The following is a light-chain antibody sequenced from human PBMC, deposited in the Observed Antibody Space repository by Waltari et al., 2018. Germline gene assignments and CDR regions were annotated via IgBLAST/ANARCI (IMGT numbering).Light chain of an antibody. CDR3: CSYAGSSTV. V-gene: IGLV2-23*01. CDR1: SSDVGNYNL. J-gene: IGLJ2*01. CDR2: EGT. Sequence: QSALPQPASVSGSPGQSISISCTGTSSDVGNYNLVSWYQQRPGKAPKLMIYEGTKRPSGVSNRFSGSKSGNTASLTISGLQAEDEADYYCCSYAGSSTVFGGGTKLTVL.